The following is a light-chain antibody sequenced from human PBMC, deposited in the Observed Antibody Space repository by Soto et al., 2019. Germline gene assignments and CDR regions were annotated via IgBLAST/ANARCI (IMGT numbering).Light chain of an antibody. Sequence: QSVLTQPPSASGSPGQSVTISCTGTSSDIGNYNYVSWYQKHPGKAPKLMIYEVTKRPSGVPDRFSGSKSGTAASLTVSGLQAEDEADYYCSSYAGTLVVFGGGTKLTVL. CDR3: SSYAGTLVV. V-gene: IGLV2-8*01. CDR2: EVT. CDR1: SSDIGNYNY. J-gene: IGLJ2*01.